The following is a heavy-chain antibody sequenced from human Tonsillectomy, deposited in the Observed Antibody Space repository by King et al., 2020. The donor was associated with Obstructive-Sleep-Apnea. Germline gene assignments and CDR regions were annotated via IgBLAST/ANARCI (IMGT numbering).Heavy chain of an antibody. J-gene: IGHJ4*02. D-gene: IGHD5-18*01. CDR2: IRATSYGGTP. CDR1: GFTFADYA. Sequence: VQLVESGGGLVQPGRSLRLSCRAAGFTFADYAMSWFRQAPGKGLEWLGFIRATSYGGTPEYAASVKGRFTISRDDSKSILYLQMNNLKTEDTGVYFCTRGSPWIQPYWGQGILVTVSS. V-gene: IGHV3-49*03. CDR3: TRGSPWIQPY.